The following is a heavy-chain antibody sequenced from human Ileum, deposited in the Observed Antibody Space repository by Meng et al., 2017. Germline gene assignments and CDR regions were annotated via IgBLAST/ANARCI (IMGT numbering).Heavy chain of an antibody. Sequence: VQLKECGAQLLRPSETLSLTCAVYGGSFSGFYWSWIRQSPEKGLEWIGEINHGGGTNYNPSLSSRVTISVDTSKNQFSLKVNSVTAADTAFYYCARVDFRGDSRDSSGLGLWGQGTLVTVSS. CDR1: GGSFSGFY. CDR3: ARVDFRGDSRDSSGLGL. V-gene: IGHV4-34*01. J-gene: IGHJ4*02. D-gene: IGHD3-22*01. CDR2: INHGGGT.